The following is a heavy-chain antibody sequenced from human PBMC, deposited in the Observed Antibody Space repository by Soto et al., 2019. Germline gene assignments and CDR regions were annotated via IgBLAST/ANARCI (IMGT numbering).Heavy chain of an antibody. J-gene: IGHJ4*02. CDR2: IYYNGNT. CDR1: GGSISNHY. CDR3: MRANWYSEY. Sequence: QVQLQESGPGLVKPSETLSLTCSVSGGSISNHYWSWIRQPPGKGLEWIGYIYYNGNTNNNPSLKSRVTMSVDTSRNQISLKLTTVTAADTAVYYCMRANWYSEYWGQGTLVTVSS. D-gene: IGHD7-27*01. V-gene: IGHV4-59*11.